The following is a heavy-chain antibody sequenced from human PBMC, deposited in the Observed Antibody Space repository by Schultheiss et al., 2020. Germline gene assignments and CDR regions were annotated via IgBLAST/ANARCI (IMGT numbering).Heavy chain of an antibody. V-gene: IGHV3-30*04. CDR1: GFTFSSYA. J-gene: IGHJ6*02. Sequence: GGSLRLSCAASGFTFSSYAMHWVRQAPGKGLEWVAVISYDGSNKYYADSVKGRFTISRDNSKNTLYLQMNSLRAEDTAVYYCAKGWNGMDVWGQGTTVTVSS. CDR3: AKGWNGMDV. CDR2: ISYDGSNK. D-gene: IGHD1-1*01.